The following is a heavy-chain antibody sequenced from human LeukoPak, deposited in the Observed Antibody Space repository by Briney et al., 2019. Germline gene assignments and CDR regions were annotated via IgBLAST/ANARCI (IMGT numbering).Heavy chain of an antibody. D-gene: IGHD6-19*01. CDR1: GFTFSDFH. V-gene: IGHV3-11*01. CDR3: ARRRPNSSGWFAFDI. CDR2: ISNSGSTI. J-gene: IGHJ3*02. Sequence: GGSLRLSCAASGFTFSDFHMNWIRQAPGKGLEWISYISNSGSTIYYADSAKGRFTISRDNANNSLYLQMSSLRADDTALYYCARRRPNSSGWFAFDIWGQGTMVTVSS.